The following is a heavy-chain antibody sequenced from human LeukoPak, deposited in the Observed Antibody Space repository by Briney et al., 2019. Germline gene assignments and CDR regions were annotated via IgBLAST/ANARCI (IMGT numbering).Heavy chain of an antibody. Sequence: ASVRVSCRASGYTFTAYYMHWVRQAPGRGLEWMGRINPNTGGTNYAQKFQGRVTMTGDTSISTAYMELSRLTSDDTAVYYCARIGGAHNFDYWGQGTLVTVSS. CDR1: GYTFTAYY. D-gene: IGHD3-16*01. J-gene: IGHJ4*02. CDR2: INPNTGGT. CDR3: ARIGGAHNFDY. V-gene: IGHV1-2*06.